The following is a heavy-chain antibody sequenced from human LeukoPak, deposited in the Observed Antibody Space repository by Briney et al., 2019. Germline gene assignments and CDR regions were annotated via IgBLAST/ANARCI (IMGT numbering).Heavy chain of an antibody. J-gene: IGHJ4*02. Sequence: GGSLRLSCAASGFTFDDYAMHWVRQAPGKGLEWVSGISWNSGSIGYADSVKGRFTISRVNTKNSMYLQMDSLTVEDTALYFCTRDLPATISLGDDYWGPGILVTVSS. D-gene: IGHD5-12*01. V-gene: IGHV3-9*01. CDR1: GFTFDDYA. CDR3: TRDLPATISLGDDY. CDR2: ISWNSGSI.